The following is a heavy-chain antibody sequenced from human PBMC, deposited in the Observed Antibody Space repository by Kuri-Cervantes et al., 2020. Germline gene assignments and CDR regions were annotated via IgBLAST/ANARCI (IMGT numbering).Heavy chain of an antibody. CDR1: GGSFSGYY. CDR3: ARSRTAARRSWFDP. J-gene: IGHJ5*02. V-gene: IGHV4-34*01. Sequence: ESLKISCAAFGGSFSGYYWSWIRQPPGKGLEWIGEINHSGSTDYNPSLKSRVTISLDTSKNQFSLKLSSVTAADTAVYYCARSRTAARRSWFDPWGQGTLVTVSS. CDR2: INHSGST. D-gene: IGHD6-6*01.